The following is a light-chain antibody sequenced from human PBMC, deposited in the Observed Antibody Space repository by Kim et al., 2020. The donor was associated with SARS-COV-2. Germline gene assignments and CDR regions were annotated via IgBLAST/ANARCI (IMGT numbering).Light chain of an antibody. V-gene: IGKV3-11*01. CDR2: DAS. CDR1: QSVSPY. CDR3: QQRSNWPPALT. J-gene: IGKJ4*01. Sequence: PGKGATLSCRASQSVSPYLAWYQQKPGQAPRLLIYDASNRATGIPDRFSGSGSGTDFTLTISSLESEDFAVYYCQQRSNWPPALTFGGGTKVDIK.